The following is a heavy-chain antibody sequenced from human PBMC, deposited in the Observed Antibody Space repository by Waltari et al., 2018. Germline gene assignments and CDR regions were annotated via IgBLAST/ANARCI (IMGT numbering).Heavy chain of an antibody. CDR2: IYHSGST. Sequence: QVQLQESGPGLVKPSETLSLTCAVSGYSISSGYSWGWIRQPPGKGLEWIGSIYHSGSTYYNPSLKSRVTISVDTSKNQFSLKLSSVTAADTAVYYCARPRPYYYDSSGYYPRAFDIWGQGTMVTVSS. CDR3: ARPRPYYYDSSGYYPRAFDI. CDR1: GYSISSGYS. D-gene: IGHD3-22*01. J-gene: IGHJ3*02. V-gene: IGHV4-38-2*01.